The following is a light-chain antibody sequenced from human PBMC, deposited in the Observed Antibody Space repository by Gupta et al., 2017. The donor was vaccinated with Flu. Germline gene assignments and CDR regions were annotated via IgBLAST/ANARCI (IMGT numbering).Light chain of an antibody. CDR1: QSIRRSY. J-gene: IGKJ3*01. V-gene: IGKV3-20*01. CDR3: HQDGSSPFT. Sequence: GTMFLSPGERATLSCCASQSIRRSYLAWYQQKPGQAPRLLIYGASSRASGIPDRFSGSGSGTDFTLPISRREPEDFAVYYCHQDGSSPFTLGHGTKVDIK. CDR2: GAS.